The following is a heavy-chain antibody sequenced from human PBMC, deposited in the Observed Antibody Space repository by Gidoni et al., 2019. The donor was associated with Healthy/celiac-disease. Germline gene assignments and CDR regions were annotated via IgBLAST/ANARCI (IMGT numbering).Heavy chain of an antibody. V-gene: IGHV1-3*01. Sequence: TSYAMHWVRQAPGQRLEWMGWINAGNGNTKYSQKFQGRVPITRDTSASTAYMELSSLRSEDTAVYYCARVGDYVWGSYRPPFDYWGQGTLVTVSS. D-gene: IGHD3-16*02. CDR1: TSYA. CDR3: ARVGDYVWGSYRPPFDY. CDR2: INAGNGNT. J-gene: IGHJ4*02.